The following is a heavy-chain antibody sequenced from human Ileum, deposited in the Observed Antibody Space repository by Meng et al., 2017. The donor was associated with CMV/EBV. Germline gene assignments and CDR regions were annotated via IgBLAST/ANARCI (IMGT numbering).Heavy chain of an antibody. CDR1: GGSVNTYY. J-gene: IGHJ4*02. V-gene: IGHV4-4*07. CDR3: AGGPGAATREGFDY. CDR2: FYSSDTY. D-gene: IGHD1-26*01. Sequence: VQRQEAGTGMGKPSEARSPTWTVSGGSVNTYYWSWSGQYAEKGLEWMGRFYSSDTYNYHRSLDSRVTMSLDTSKNQFSLNLRSVTAADTATYYCAGGPGAATREGFDYWGLGTLVSVSS.